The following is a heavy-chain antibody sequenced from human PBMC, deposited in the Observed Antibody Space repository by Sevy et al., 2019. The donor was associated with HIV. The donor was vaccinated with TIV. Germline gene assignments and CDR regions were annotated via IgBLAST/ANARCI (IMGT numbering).Heavy chain of an antibody. D-gene: IGHD4-17*01. CDR3: AKGPHPAMTTSYGMDV. V-gene: IGHV3-30*02. J-gene: IGHJ6*02. CDR1: GFTFSTYG. Sequence: GGSLRLSCAASGFTFSTYGMHWVRQAPGKGLQWLTFIRYDGSNKYYADSVRGRFTISRDNSKNTLYLQMNSLRAEDTAVYYCAKGPHPAMTTSYGMDVWGQGATVTVSS. CDR2: IRYDGSNK.